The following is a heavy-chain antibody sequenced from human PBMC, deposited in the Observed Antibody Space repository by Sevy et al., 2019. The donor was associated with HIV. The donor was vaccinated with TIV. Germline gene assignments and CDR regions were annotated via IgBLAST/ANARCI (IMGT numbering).Heavy chain of an antibody. J-gene: IGHJ4*02. CDR2: IKGDGSTT. D-gene: IGHD3-10*01. V-gene: IGHV3-74*01. CDR1: GFTFSRDY. CDR3: ARETGSIDD. Sequence: GGSLRLSCAASGFTFSRDYMHWVRQAPGKGLEWVAHIKGDGSTTRYVDPVKGRFTISRDNAKNTVYLQMNSLRAEDSAVYYCARETGSIDDWGQGTLVTVSS.